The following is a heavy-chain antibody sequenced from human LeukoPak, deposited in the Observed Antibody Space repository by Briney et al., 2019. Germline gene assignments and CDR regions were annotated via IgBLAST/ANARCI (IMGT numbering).Heavy chain of an antibody. J-gene: IGHJ6*02. CDR2: IYDSGST. CDR3: VGGLWGYYGSGTIYYYGMDV. CDR1: GGSISSYY. D-gene: IGHD3-10*01. V-gene: IGHV4-59*01. Sequence: SETLSLTCTVSGGSISSYYWSWIRQPPGKGLEWIGYIYDSGSTNYNPSLKSRVTISVDTSKNQFSLKLSSVTAADTAVYYCVGGLWGYYGSGTIYYYGMDVWGQGTTVTVSS.